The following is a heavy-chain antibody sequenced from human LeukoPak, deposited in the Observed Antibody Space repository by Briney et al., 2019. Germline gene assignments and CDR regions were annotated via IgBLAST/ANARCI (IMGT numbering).Heavy chain of an antibody. V-gene: IGHV4-34*01. J-gene: IGHJ4*02. Sequence: GSLRLSRAASGLTFSNYAMSWIRQPPGKGLEWIGEINHSGSTNYNPSLKSRVTISVDTSKNQFSLKLSSMTAADTAVYYCARGSRVRGTFDYWGQGTLVTVSS. CDR2: INHSGST. D-gene: IGHD3-10*01. CDR3: ARGSRVRGTFDY. CDR1: GLTFSNYA.